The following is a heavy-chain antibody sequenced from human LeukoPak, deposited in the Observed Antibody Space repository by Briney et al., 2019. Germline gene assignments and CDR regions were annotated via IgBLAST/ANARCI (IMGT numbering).Heavy chain of an antibody. J-gene: IGHJ4*02. V-gene: IGHV3-33*01. Sequence: GKSLRLSCAASGFTFSSYGMEWVRQAPGKGLEWVAVIWYDGSNKYYADSVKGRFTISRDNSKNTLYLQMNSLRAEDTAVYYCAGDHWGSIPGFIDYWGQGTLVTVSS. CDR2: IWYDGSNK. D-gene: IGHD3-16*01. CDR1: GFTFSSYG. CDR3: AGDHWGSIPGFIDY.